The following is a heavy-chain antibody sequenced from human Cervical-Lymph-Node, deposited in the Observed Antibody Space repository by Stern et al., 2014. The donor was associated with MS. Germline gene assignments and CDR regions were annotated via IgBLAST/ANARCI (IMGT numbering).Heavy chain of an antibody. CDR1: GFIVSKNY. V-gene: IGHV3-53*01. CDR2: IYTDGST. Sequence: EVQLVESGGGLIQPGGSLRLSCAAPGFIVSKNYMSWVRQAPGKGLEWVSLIYTDGSTYYAASLKGLFTISRDSATTKLFLQLTSLRAEDTAMYYCARAIFGVNTAAMAPDAFDSWGQGTMVTVSS. D-gene: IGHD3-3*01. J-gene: IGHJ3*01. CDR3: ARAIFGVNTAAMAPDAFDS.